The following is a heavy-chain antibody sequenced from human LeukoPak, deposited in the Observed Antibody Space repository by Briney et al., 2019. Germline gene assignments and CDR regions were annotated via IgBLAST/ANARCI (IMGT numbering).Heavy chain of an antibody. D-gene: IGHD3-10*01. CDR3: ARPHRQGSGSYYNGNRWYWFDP. J-gene: IGHJ5*02. Sequence: PSETLSLTCTVSGGSISSSSYYWGWIRQPPGKGLEWIGSIYYSGSTYYNPSLKSRVTVSVDTSKNQFSLKLSSVTAADTAVYYCARPHRQGSGSYYNGNRWYWFDPWGQGTLVTVSS. CDR2: IYYSGST. CDR1: GGSISSSSYY. V-gene: IGHV4-39*07.